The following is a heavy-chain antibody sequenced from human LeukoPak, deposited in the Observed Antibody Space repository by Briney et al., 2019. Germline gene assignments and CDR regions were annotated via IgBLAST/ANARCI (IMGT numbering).Heavy chain of an antibody. CDR1: GGSFSGYY. D-gene: IGHD3-10*01. J-gene: IGHJ4*02. CDR3: ARGRLRITMVRGVLSFDY. V-gene: IGHV4-34*01. CDR2: INHSGST. Sequence: PSETLSLTCAVYGGSFSGYYWSWIRQPPGKGLEWIGEINHSGSTNYNPSLKSRVTISVDASKNQFSLKLSSVTAADTAVYYCARGRLRITMVRGVLSFDYWGQGTLVTVSS.